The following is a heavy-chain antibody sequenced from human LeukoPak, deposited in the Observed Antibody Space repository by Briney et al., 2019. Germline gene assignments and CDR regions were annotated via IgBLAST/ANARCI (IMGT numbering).Heavy chain of an antibody. CDR2: IYNGGST. D-gene: IGHD4-23*01. V-gene: IGHV4-61*03. CDR3: ARHYRGLDY. Sequence: SETLSLTCTVSGASVNSDSYYWSWIRPPPGKGLEWVGHIYNGGSTNYNPSLKSRVTMSVDTSKNHFSVKLSSVTAADTAVYYCARHYRGLDYWGQGTLATVSS. J-gene: IGHJ4*02. CDR1: GASVNSDSYY.